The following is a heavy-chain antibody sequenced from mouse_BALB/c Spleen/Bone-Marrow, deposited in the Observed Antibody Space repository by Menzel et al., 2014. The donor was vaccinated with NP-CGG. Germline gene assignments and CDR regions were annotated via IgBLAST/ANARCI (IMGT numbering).Heavy chain of an antibody. CDR2: ISGGGSYT. V-gene: IGHV5-9-4*01. D-gene: IGHD3-1*01. CDR3: TRDRGDY. Sequence: EVQLVESGGGLVQPGGSRKLSCAASGFTFSSFGMHWVRQSPEKRLEWVAEISGGGSYTYYPDTVTGRFTISRDNAKNTLYLEMSSLRSEDTAMYYCTRDRGDYWGQGTSVTVSS. J-gene: IGHJ4*01. CDR1: GFTFSSFG.